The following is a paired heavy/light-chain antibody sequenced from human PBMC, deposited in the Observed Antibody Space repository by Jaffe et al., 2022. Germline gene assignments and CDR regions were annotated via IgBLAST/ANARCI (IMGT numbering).Light chain of an antibody. Sequence: NFMLTQPHSVSESPGKTVTISCTGSSGSIASNYVQWYQQRPGSAPTTVIYEDNQRPSGVPDRFSGSIDSSSNSASLTISGLKTEDEADYYCQSYDSSNLHVVFGGGTKLTVL. CDR2: EDN. V-gene: IGLV6-57*02. J-gene: IGLJ2*01. CDR3: QSYDSSNLHVV. CDR1: SGSIASNY.
Heavy chain of an antibody. V-gene: IGHV3-7*05. J-gene: IGHJ4*02. Sequence: EVQLVESGGGLVQPGGSLRLSCAASGFTFSSYWMSWVRQAPGKGLEWVANIKQDGSEKYYVDSVKGRFTISRDNAKNSLYLQMNSLRAEDTAVYYCARAGFEGYCSGGSCLGDDLRYWGQGTLVTVSS. CDR3: ARAGFEGYCSGGSCLGDDLRY. CDR1: GFTFSSYW. CDR2: IKQDGSEK. D-gene: IGHD2-15*01.